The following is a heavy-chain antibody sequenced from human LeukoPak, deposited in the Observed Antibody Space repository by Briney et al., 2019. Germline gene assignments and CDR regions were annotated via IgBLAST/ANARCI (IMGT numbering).Heavy chain of an antibody. V-gene: IGHV4-39*01. CDR2: IYYSGST. J-gene: IGHJ5*02. D-gene: IGHD2-21*01. CDR3: ARAYCGGDCYLNWFDP. CDR1: GGSISSSSYY. Sequence: SETLSLTGTVSGGSISSSSYYWGWIRQPPGKGLEWIGSIYYSGSTYYNPSLKSRVTISVDTSKNQFSLKLSSVTAADTAVYYCARAYCGGDCYLNWFDPWGQEILVTVSS.